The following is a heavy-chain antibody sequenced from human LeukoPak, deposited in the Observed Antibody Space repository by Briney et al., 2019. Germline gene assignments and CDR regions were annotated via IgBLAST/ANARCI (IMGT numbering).Heavy chain of an antibody. CDR2: ISYDGSNK. CDR1: GFTFSSYG. J-gene: IGHJ4*02. V-gene: IGHV3-30*18. Sequence: GGSLRLSCAASGFTFSSYGMHWVRQAPGKGLEWVAVISYDGSNKYYADSVKGRFTISRDNSKNTLYLQMNSLRAEDTAVYYCAKVGKAWLRSPYYFDYWGQGTLSPSPQ. CDR3: AKVGKAWLRSPYYFDY. D-gene: IGHD5-12*01.